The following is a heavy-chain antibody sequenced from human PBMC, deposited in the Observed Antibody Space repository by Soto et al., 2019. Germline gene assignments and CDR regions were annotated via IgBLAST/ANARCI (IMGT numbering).Heavy chain of an antibody. CDR2: ISYDGSNK. CDR3: ARATRGYSGYDPFYYGMDV. Sequence: GGSRRRSCAASGFTFSRYGMHGGRQAPGKGLEWVAVISYDGSNKYYADSVNGRFTISRDNSKNTLYLQMNSLRAEDTAVYYCARATRGYSGYDPFYYGMDVWGQGTTVTVSS. V-gene: IGHV3-30-3*01. CDR1: GFTFSRYG. D-gene: IGHD5-12*01. J-gene: IGHJ6*02.